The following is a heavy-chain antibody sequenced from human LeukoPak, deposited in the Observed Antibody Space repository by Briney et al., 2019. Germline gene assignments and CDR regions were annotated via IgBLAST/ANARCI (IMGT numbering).Heavy chain of an antibody. Sequence: ASVKVSCKASGYTFTNYGIGWVRQAPGQGLEWMGQINPYNGKTNYGQKVQGRVTMTTDTSTSTAYMEVRRLTSDDTAVYYCAGRLVVDYYDSSAPSFRVHAFDIWGQGTMVTVSS. V-gene: IGHV1-18*01. D-gene: IGHD3-22*01. CDR3: AGRLVVDYYDSSAPSFRVHAFDI. CDR1: GYTFTNYG. CDR2: INPYNGKT. J-gene: IGHJ3*02.